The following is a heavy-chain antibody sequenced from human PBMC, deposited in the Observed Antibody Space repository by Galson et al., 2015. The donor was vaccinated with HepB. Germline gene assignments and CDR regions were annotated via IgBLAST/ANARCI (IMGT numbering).Heavy chain of an antibody. CDR3: VWNRYATRSYFSFDF. CDR1: GLTFGSKG. CDR2: VSGSGGST. J-gene: IGHJ4*02. D-gene: IGHD3-10*01. V-gene: IGHV3-23*01. Sequence: ALRLSCAGSGLTFGSKGMIWVRQAPGKGLEGVSRVSGSGGSTWYADSVKGRVTVSRDNSKNTLYLQMHTLSADDPAVYYCVWNRYATRSYFSFDFWAQGTLVTVSS.